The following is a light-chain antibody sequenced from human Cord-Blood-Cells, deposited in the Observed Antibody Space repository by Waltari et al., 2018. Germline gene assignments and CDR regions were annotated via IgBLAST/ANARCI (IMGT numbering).Light chain of an antibody. V-gene: IGKV1-39*01. CDR2: AAS. CDR3: QQSYSTPPA. Sequence: DIQMTQSPSSLSASVGDRVTITCRASQSISSYLNWYQQKPGKAPKLLIYAASSLQSGVPSRFSGSGSVTDFTLTSSSLQPEDFATYYCQQSYSTPPAFGGGTKVEIK. CDR1: QSISSY. J-gene: IGKJ4*01.